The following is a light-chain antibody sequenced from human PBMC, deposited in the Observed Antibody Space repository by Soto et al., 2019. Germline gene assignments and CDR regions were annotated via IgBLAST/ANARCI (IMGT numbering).Light chain of an antibody. J-gene: IGKJ4*01. CDR3: QQYGSAPQT. Sequence: EIVLTQSPGTLSLSPGERATLSCRATQSVVNTYLAWYQQKPGQAPRLLIYGASSRATGIPDRFSGSGSGIDFTLTISRLEPEDFAVYYCQQYGSAPQTYGRGTKVEIK. V-gene: IGKV3-20*01. CDR1: QSVVNTY. CDR2: GAS.